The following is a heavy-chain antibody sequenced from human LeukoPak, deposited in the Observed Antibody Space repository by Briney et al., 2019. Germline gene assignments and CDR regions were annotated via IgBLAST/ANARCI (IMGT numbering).Heavy chain of an antibody. J-gene: IGHJ6*02. CDR3: ARDIVVVVAATTTYYYGMDV. D-gene: IGHD2-15*01. V-gene: IGHV1-3*01. Sequence: ASVKVSCKASGYTFTSYAMHWVRQAPGQRLEWMGWINAGNGNTKYSQKFQGRVTITSDTSASTAYMELSSLRSEDTAVYYCARDIVVVVAATTTYYYGMDVWGQGTTVTVSS. CDR2: INAGNGNT. CDR1: GYTFTSYA.